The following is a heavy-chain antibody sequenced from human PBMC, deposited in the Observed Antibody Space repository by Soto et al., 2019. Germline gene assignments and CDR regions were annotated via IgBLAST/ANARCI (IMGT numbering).Heavy chain of an antibody. CDR3: ARGLDTGYSSGWYAGVGHYYYGMDV. Sequence: QVQLVESGGGVVQPGRSLRLSCAASGFTFSSYAMHWVRQAPGKGLEWVAVISYDGSNKYYADSVKGRFTISRDNSKNTLYLQMNSLRAEDTAVYYCARGLDTGYSSGWYAGVGHYYYGMDVWGQGTTVTVSS. CDR2: ISYDGSNK. CDR1: GFTFSSYA. J-gene: IGHJ6*02. V-gene: IGHV3-30-3*01. D-gene: IGHD6-19*01.